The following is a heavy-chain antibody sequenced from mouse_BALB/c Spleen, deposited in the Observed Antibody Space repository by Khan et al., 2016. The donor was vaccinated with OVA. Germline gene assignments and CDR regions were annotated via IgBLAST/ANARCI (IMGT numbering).Heavy chain of an antibody. CDR3: DRGGADRATWDYFDY. CDR2: IYPGGGHT. Sequence: VQLQQSGAELVRPGTSVKMSCKAAGYTFTNYWIGWVKQRPGHGLEWFGDIYPGGGHTNYNEKFKGKATLTADTSSSTAYMQLSSLTSEDSAISYYDRGGADRATWDYFDYWGQGTTLTVSS. V-gene: IGHV1-63*02. D-gene: IGHD3-1*01. CDR1: GYTFTNYW. J-gene: IGHJ2*01.